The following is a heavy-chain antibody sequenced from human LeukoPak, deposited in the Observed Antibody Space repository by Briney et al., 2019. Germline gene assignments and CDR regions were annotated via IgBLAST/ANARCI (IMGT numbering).Heavy chain of an antibody. V-gene: IGHV3-11*01. D-gene: IGHD6-19*01. CDR3: ARVRDETVASYSSRPKDHYYYYYMDV. CDR1: GFTFSDYY. J-gene: IGHJ6*03. Sequence: GGSLRLSCAASGFTFSDYYMSWIRQAPGKGLEWVSYISSSGSTIYYADSVKGRFTISRDNAKNSLYLQMNSLRAEDTAVYYCARVRDETVASYSSRPKDHYYYYYMDVWGKGTTVTVSS. CDR2: ISSSGSTI.